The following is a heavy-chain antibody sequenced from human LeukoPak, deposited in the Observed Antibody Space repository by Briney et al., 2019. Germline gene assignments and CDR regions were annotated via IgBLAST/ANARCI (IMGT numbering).Heavy chain of an antibody. J-gene: IGHJ4*02. CDR2: IYYSGST. Sequence: PSETLSLTCKISGGSISSYYWSWIRQPPGKGLEWIGYIYYSGSTSYNPSLMSRVTISVDTSKNQFSLKLSSVTAADTAVYYCAGGPDCGGDCYLPDYWGQGTLVTVSS. CDR1: GGSISSYY. CDR3: AGGPDCGGDCYLPDY. V-gene: IGHV4-59*01. D-gene: IGHD2-21*01.